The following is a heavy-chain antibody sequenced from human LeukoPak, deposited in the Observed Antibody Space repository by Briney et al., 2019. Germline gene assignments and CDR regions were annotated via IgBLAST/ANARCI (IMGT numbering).Heavy chain of an antibody. CDR2: IYHSGTT. Sequence: PSETLSLTCTVSGYSISSGYYWVWIRQPPGKGLEWIGCIYHSGTTYYNPSLKSRITISVDTSKNQFSLKLSSVTAADTATYYCARDQPYMDVWGKGTTVTVSS. CDR3: ARDQPYMDV. V-gene: IGHV4-38-2*02. CDR1: GYSISSGYY. J-gene: IGHJ6*03.